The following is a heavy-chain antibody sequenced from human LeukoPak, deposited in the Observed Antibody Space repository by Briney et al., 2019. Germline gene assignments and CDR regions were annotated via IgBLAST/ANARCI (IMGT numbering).Heavy chain of an antibody. Sequence: SETLSLTCTVSGGSISSYYWSWIRQPAGKGLEWIGRIYTSGSTNYNPSLKSRVTMSVDTSKNQFSLKLSPVTAADTAVYYCARVGAGRYSSSSRVAYYYYYYYMDVWGKGTTVTVSS. CDR2: IYTSGST. D-gene: IGHD6-6*01. J-gene: IGHJ6*03. V-gene: IGHV4-4*07. CDR3: ARVGAGRYSSSSRVAYYYYYYYMDV. CDR1: GGSISSYY.